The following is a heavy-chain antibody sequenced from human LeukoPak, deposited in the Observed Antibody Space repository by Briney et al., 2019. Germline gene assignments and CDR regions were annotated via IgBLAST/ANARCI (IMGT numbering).Heavy chain of an antibody. CDR2: ISNGDRT. CDR1: GFTFSSFA. J-gene: IGHJ4*02. D-gene: IGHD6-19*01. CDR3: AKESPYAVRGTGRVYYFDY. Sequence: GGSLRLSCAASGFTFSSFAISWVRQAPGQGLEWVLAISNGDRTYYVDSVKGRFTISRDNSKNTVHLQMNSLRAEDTALYYCAKESPYAVRGTGRVYYFDYWGQGALVTVSS. V-gene: IGHV3-23*01.